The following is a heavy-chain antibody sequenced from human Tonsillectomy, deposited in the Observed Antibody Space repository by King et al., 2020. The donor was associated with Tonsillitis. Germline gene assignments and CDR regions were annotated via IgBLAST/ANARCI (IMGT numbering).Heavy chain of an antibody. CDR3: AREFVGSGYFY. D-gene: IGHD3-3*01. Sequence: VQLQESGPGLVKPSQTLSLTCTVSGGSISSGDYYWSWIRQPPGKGLEGIGYLYDSGSTYYNPSLKRRVSLAQDTSKNQSSLTLSSVTAADTAVYYCAREFVGSGYFYWGQGTLVTVSS. J-gene: IGHJ4*02. CDR1: GGSISSGDYY. V-gene: IGHV4-30-4*01. CDR2: LYDSGST.